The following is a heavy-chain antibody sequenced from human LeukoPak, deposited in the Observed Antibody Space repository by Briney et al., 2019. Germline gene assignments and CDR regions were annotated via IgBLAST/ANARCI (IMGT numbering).Heavy chain of an antibody. V-gene: IGHV3-7*01. CDR2: IKPDGSEK. Sequence: PGGSLRLSCSASGFNFINHYMSWVRQAPGKGLECVAKIKPDGSEKYYVDSVKGRLTIPRDNSKNSLFLHLNSLRAEDTAVYYCVREIWWRFDYWGQGSLVTVSS. J-gene: IGHJ4*02. D-gene: IGHD5-12*01. CDR1: GFNFINHY. CDR3: VREIWWRFDY.